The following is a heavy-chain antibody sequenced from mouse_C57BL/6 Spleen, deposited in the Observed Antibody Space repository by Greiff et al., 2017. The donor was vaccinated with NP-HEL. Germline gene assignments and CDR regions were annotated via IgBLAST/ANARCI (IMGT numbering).Heavy chain of an antibody. J-gene: IGHJ3*01. CDR3: TTVYGWAWFAY. CDR1: GFNIKDDY. Sequence: EVKLVESGAELVRPGASVKLSCTASGFNIKDDYMHWVKQRPEQGLEWIGWIDPENGDTEYASKFQGKATITADTSSNTAYLQLSSLTSEDTAVYYCTTVYGWAWFAYWGQGTLVTVSA. V-gene: IGHV14-4*01. CDR2: IDPENGDT. D-gene: IGHD3-3*01.